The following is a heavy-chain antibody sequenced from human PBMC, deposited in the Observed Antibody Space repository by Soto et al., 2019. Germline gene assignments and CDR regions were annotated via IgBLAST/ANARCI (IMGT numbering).Heavy chain of an antibody. Sequence: PSETLSLTCTVSGGSISSHYWSWIRQPPGKGLEWIGYIYYSGSTKYKPPLKSRVTISVDTPKNQVSLKLSSVTAADTAVYYCASRVDYDISGSYFDYWGQRTLVTVSS. CDR1: GGSISSHY. CDR2: IYYSGST. J-gene: IGHJ4*02. CDR3: ASRVDYDISGSYFDY. V-gene: IGHV4-59*11. D-gene: IGHD3-22*01.